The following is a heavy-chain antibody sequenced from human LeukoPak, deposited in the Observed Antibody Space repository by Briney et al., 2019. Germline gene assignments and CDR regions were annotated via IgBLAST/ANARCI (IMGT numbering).Heavy chain of an antibody. CDR2: FYYSGST. V-gene: IGHV4-59*08. CDR1: GGPISSFY. J-gene: IGHJ3*02. Sequence: SETLSLTCTVSGGPISSFYWSWIRQPPGKGLEWIGCFYYSGSTNYSPSLKSRVTISVDTSKNQFSLKLSSVTAADTAVYYCARGGDICSSTSCYLGAFDIWGQGTMVTVTS. CDR3: ARGGDICSSTSCYLGAFDI. D-gene: IGHD2-2*01.